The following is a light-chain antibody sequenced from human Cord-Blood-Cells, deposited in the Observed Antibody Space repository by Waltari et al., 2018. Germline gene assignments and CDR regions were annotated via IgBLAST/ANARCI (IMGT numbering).Light chain of an antibody. J-gene: IGLJ3*02. CDR2: GNS. CDR3: QSYDSSLSGWV. CDR1: SSNIGAGYD. V-gene: IGLV1-40*01. Sequence: QSVLTQPPSVSGAPGQRVTISCTGSSSNIGAGYDVHWYQQLPGTAPKPRIYGNSIRPSGVPDRFSGSKSGTSASLAITGLQAEDEADYYCQSYDSSLSGWVFGGGTKLTVL.